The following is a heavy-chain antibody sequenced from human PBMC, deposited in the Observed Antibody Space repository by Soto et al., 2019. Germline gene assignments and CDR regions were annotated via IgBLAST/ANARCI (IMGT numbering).Heavy chain of an antibody. CDR1: GFTFINYA. Sequence: EVQLLESGGGFVQPGGSLRLSCAGSGFTFINYAMNWVRQAPGKGLEWVSSISGGGDAAFFPDSVRGRFTISRDNSKNTVTLQMNSLGVDDTAVYYCARKILGSTSRPNYWYFDLWGRCTLVTVSS. CDR3: ARKILGSTSRPNYWYFDL. V-gene: IGHV3-23*01. J-gene: IGHJ2*01. CDR2: ISGGGDAA. D-gene: IGHD2-2*01.